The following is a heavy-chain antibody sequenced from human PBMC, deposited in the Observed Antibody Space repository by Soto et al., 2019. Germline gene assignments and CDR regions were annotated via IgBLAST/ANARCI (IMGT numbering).Heavy chain of an antibody. J-gene: IGHJ6*03. V-gene: IGHV6-1*01. CDR1: GDSVSSNSAA. Sequence: QVQLQESGPGLVKPSQTLSLTCAISGDSVSSNSAAWNWIRLSPSRGLEWLARTYYRSRWYNAYAVSVRSRITVNPDTSKNQFSLQLTSVTPEDTAVYYCAGTTSHQWYYMDVWGKGTTVTVSS. D-gene: IGHD1-7*01. CDR2: TYYRSRWYN. CDR3: AGTTSHQWYYMDV.